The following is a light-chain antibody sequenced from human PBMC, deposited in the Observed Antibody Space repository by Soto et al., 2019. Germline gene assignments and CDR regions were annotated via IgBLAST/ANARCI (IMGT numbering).Light chain of an antibody. CDR3: QQYYTTPRT. CDR1: KSILYTSNNKNY. J-gene: IGKJ2*01. V-gene: IGKV4-1*01. CDR2: WAS. Sequence: DIVMTQSPDSLGVSLGERATINCKSSKSILYTSNNKNYLAWYQQKPGQPPKLLIYWASARESGVPDRFSGSGSGTDFTLTISSLQAEDVAVYYCQQYYTTPRTFGQGTKLEIK.